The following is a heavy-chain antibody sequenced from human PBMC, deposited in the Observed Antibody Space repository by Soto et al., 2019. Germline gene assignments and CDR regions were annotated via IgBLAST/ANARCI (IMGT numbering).Heavy chain of an antibody. D-gene: IGHD6-13*01. Sequence: RLSCAASGFTFSSYGMHWVRQAPGKGLEWVAVISYDGSNKYYADSVKGRFTISRDNSKNTLYLQMNSLRAEDTAVYYCAKDRLTGYSSITTYYYYGMDVWGQGTTVTVSS. CDR3: AKDRLTGYSSITTYYYYGMDV. V-gene: IGHV3-30*18. CDR2: ISYDGSNK. CDR1: GFTFSSYG. J-gene: IGHJ6*02.